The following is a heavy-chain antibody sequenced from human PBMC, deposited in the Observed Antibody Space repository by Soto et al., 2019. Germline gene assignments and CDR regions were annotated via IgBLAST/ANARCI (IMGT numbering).Heavy chain of an antibody. CDR1: GGLFSSYP. V-gene: IGHV1-69*01. J-gene: IGHJ4*02. D-gene: IGHD3-22*01. Sequence: QEQLVQSGAEVKKPGSSVKVSCKASGGLFSSYPISWLRQVPGQGLEWMGGIIPAFQTAYYTQRLQGRITITADESTNTAAMVLRRLRSEDTSIYYCLRGGSGYTWFNEFWGQGTLVTVSS. CDR3: LRGGSGYTWFNEF. CDR2: IIPAFQTA.